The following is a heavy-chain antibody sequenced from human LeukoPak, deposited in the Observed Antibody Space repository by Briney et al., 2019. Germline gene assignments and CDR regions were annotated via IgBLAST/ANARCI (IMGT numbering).Heavy chain of an antibody. CDR1: GYTFASYG. CDR3: ARDTARTTTPGGHDY. CDR2: ISAYNDNT. J-gene: IGHJ4*02. V-gene: IGHV1-18*01. Sequence: GASVKVSCKASGYTFASYGISWVRQAPGQGLEWMGWISAYNDNTKYAQNLQGRVTLTTDTSTSTAYMELRSLTSDDTALYYCARDTARTTTPGGHDYWGQGTLVTVSS. D-gene: IGHD1-1*01.